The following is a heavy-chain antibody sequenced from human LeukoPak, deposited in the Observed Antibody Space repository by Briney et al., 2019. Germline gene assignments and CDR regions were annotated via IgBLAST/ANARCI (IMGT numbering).Heavy chain of an antibody. CDR1: GGSISSGSYY. J-gene: IGHJ4*02. Sequence: SETLSLTCTVSGGSISSGSYYWSWIRQPAGKGLEWIGRIYTSGSTNYNPSLKSRVTISVDTSKNQFSLKLSSVTAADPAVYYCAREGRLRYFDWLLSNWGQGTLVTVSS. CDR3: AREGRLRYFDWLLSN. V-gene: IGHV4-61*02. CDR2: IYTSGST. D-gene: IGHD3-9*01.